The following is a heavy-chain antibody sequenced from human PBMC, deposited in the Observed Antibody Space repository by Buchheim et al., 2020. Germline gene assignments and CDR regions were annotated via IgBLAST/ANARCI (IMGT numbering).Heavy chain of an antibody. V-gene: IGHV4-34*01. D-gene: IGHD2/OR15-2a*01. Sequence: VQLQQWGAGLLKPSETLSLTCAVYGGSFSAYNWTWIRHPPGRGLEWIGAINHNGVTRYNPSLKSRVTISIDTSRSQLYLQVSPVTAADIGIYYCARPGVNEYYFDYWSQGTL. J-gene: IGHJ4*02. CDR1: GGSFSAYN. CDR2: INHNGVT. CDR3: ARPGVNEYYFDY.